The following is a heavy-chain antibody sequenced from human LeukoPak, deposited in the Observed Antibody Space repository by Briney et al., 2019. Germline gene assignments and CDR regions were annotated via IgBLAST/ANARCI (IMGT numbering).Heavy chain of an antibody. CDR2: FGHSGTI. Sequence: GGSLRLSCAASGFHFSAYDMHWVRQAPGEGLEWVAYFGHSGTIYYADSVRGRFTISRDNAKNSLHLQMNSPRADDTAVYYCAGYGDYPYWGQGTPVAVSS. V-gene: IGHV3-69-1*01. CDR1: GFHFSAYD. CDR3: AGYGDYPY. J-gene: IGHJ4*02. D-gene: IGHD4-17*01.